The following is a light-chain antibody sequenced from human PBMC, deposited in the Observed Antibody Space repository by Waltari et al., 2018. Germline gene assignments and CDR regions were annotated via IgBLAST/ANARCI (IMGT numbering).Light chain of an antibody. V-gene: IGKV3-15*01. CDR2: DAS. J-gene: IGKJ1*01. Sequence: DITMTQFPVTLSVSPGERATLSCRASQSVNSKLAWYQQKPGQAPRLLIYDASTRATGIPARVSGSGSGTGFTLTISSMQSEDFAVYYCQQYKNWFWTFGQGTTVEIK. CDR3: QQYKNWFWT. CDR1: QSVNSK.